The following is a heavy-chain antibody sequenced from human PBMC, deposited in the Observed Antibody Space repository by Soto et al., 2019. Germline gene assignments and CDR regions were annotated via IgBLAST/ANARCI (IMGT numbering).Heavy chain of an antibody. D-gene: IGHD1-7*01. V-gene: IGHV3-33*01. Sequence: QVQLVESGGGVVQPGRSLRLSCAASGFTFSSYGMHWVHQAPGKGLEWVAVIWYAGSNKYYADSVKGRFTIPRDNSKNPLYLQMHSLRAEDTAVYYCARGGPDWNYGGYFDYWGQGTLVTVSS. CDR2: IWYAGSNK. J-gene: IGHJ4*02. CDR3: ARGGPDWNYGGYFDY. CDR1: GFTFSSYG.